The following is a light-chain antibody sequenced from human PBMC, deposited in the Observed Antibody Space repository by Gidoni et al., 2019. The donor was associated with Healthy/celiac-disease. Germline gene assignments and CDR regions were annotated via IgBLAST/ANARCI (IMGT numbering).Light chain of an antibody. J-gene: IGKJ1*01. CDR1: QSLLHSNGYNY. Sequence: IVMTQSPLSLPVTPGEPASISCRSSQSLLHSNGYNYLDWYLQKTGQSPQLLIYLGSNRASGVPDRFSGSGSGKDFTLKISRVEAEDVGVYYCMQALQTPRTVGQGTKVEIK. CDR2: LGS. V-gene: IGKV2-28*01. CDR3: MQALQTPRT.